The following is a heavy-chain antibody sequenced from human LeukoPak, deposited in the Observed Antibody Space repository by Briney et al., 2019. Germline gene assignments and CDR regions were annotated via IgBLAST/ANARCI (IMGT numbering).Heavy chain of an antibody. CDR2: IYYSGST. D-gene: IGHD2-2*01. V-gene: IGHV4-61*01. Sequence: SETLSLTCSVSGGSISSGSYYWSWIRQPPGKGLEWIGYIYYSGSTNYNPSLKSRVTISVDTSKNQFSLKLSSVTAADTAVYYCARGGGYCSSTSCPHAFDIWGQGTMVTVSS. CDR1: GGSISSGSYY. CDR3: ARGGGYCSSTSCPHAFDI. J-gene: IGHJ3*02.